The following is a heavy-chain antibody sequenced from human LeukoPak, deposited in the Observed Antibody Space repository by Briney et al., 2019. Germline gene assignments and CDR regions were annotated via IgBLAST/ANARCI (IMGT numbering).Heavy chain of an antibody. Sequence: SVKVSCKAPGGTFSSYAISWVRQAPGQGLEWMGGIIPIFGTANYAQKFQGRVTITADESTSTAYMELSSLRSEDTAVYYCARDRGYCSSTSCYNFDYWGQGTLVTVSS. CDR2: IIPIFGTA. CDR3: ARDRGYCSSTSCYNFDY. D-gene: IGHD2-2*02. CDR1: GGTFSSYA. V-gene: IGHV1-69*13. J-gene: IGHJ4*02.